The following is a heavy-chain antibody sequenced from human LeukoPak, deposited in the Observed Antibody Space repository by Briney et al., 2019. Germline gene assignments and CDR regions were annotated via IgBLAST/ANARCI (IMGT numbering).Heavy chain of an antibody. V-gene: IGHV3-15*01. CDR3: MRDWSRIYKYGPEDY. Sequence: GGCLRLSCAASGFTFSKAWMIWVRQAPGKAREGVGGIKRKTYGGTIDYAPAVKDRFTISRDDSKSTLDLQMNSLQVEDTGKYYCMRDWSRIYKYGPEDYWGRGTLVTVSS. CDR2: IKRKTYGGTI. D-gene: IGHD1-14*01. J-gene: IGHJ4*02. CDR1: GFTFSKAW.